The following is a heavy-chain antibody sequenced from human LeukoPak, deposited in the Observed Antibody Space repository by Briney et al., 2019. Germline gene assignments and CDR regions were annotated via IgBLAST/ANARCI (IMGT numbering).Heavy chain of an antibody. J-gene: IGHJ3*02. D-gene: IGHD3-3*01. CDR2: IYSGGST. Sequence: GGSLRLSCAASGFTVSSNYMSWVRQAPGKGLEWVSVIYSGGSTYYADSVKGRFTISRDNSKNTLYLQMSSLRAEDTAVYYCAKESGGPLDAFDIWGQGTMVTVSS. CDR3: AKESGGPLDAFDI. V-gene: IGHV3-53*01. CDR1: GFTVSSNY.